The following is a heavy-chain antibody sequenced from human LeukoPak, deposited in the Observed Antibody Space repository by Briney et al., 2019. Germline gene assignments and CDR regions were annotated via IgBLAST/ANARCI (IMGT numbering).Heavy chain of an antibody. CDR3: ARDSGYSTSTTYY. J-gene: IGHJ4*02. CDR2: IISDGSRT. Sequence: QPGDSLRLPRAVSGLTLSSSWMHWARPPPGKGLVWVSRIISDGSRTSHADSVKGRFTISRDNAKNMLYLQMNSLRAEDTAVYYCARDSGYSTSTTYYWGQGTLVTVSS. CDR1: GLTLSSSW. V-gene: IGHV3-74*01. D-gene: IGHD6-13*01.